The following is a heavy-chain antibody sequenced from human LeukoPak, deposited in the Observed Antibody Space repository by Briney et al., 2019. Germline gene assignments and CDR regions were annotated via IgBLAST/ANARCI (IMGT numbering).Heavy chain of an antibody. CDR3: ARASTGDY. D-gene: IGHD4-17*01. CDR1: GFTFSSYW. V-gene: IGHV3-48*02. J-gene: IGHJ4*02. Sequence: GGSLRLSCAASGFTFSSYWMSWVRQAPGKGLEWVSHISSSSNTIYYLDSVKGRFTISRDNAKNSLYLQMNSLRDEDTAVYYCARASTGDYWGRGTLVTVSS. CDR2: ISSSSNTI.